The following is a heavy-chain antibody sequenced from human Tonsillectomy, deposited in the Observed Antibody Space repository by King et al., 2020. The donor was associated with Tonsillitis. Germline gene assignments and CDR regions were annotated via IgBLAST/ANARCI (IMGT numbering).Heavy chain of an antibody. J-gene: IGHJ3*02. CDR2: IYYSGST. CDR1: GGPISSGGYY. V-gene: IGHV4-31*03. Sequence: QLQESGPGLVKPSQTLSLTCKVSGGPISSGGYYWSWIRQHPGKGLEWIGYIYYSGSTYYNPSLKSRVTISVDTSKNHFSLKLRSVTAADTAVYYCARVLFSSTSADAFDIWGQGTLVAVSS. CDR3: ARVLFSSTSADAFDI. D-gene: IGHD2-2*01.